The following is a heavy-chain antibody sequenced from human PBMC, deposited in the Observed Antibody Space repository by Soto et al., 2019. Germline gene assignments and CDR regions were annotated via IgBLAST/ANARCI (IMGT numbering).Heavy chain of an antibody. J-gene: IGHJ6*02. Sequence: SETLSLTCAVYGGSFSGYYWSWIRQPPGKGLEWIGEINHSGSTNYNPSLKSRVTISVDTSKNQFSLKLSSVTAADTAVYYCARDQRIYYYYYGMDVWGQGTLVTVSS. CDR1: GGSFSGYY. V-gene: IGHV4-34*01. CDR2: INHSGST. D-gene: IGHD2-2*01. CDR3: ARDQRIYYYYYGMDV.